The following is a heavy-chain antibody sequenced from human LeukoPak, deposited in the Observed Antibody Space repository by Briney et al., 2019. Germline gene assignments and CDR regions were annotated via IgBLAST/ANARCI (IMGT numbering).Heavy chain of an antibody. CDR1: GFTFSSYS. V-gene: IGHV3-48*04. CDR3: ARDLRLVRGSSFDY. D-gene: IGHD3-10*01. CDR2: ISASGSTM. J-gene: IGHJ4*02. Sequence: PGGSLRLSCAASGFTFSSYSMNWVRQAPGKGLEWVSYISASGSTMYYADSVRGRFTVSRDNAKNSLYLQMNSLRVDDTAVYYCARDLRLVRGSSFDYWGQGSLVTVSS.